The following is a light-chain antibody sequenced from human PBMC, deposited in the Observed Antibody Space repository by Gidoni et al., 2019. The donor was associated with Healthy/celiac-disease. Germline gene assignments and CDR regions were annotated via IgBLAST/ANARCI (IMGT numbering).Light chain of an antibody. CDR3: SSYTSSSTRV. J-gene: IGLJ3*02. Sequence: QSALTQPASVSGSPGQSITISCTGTSSDGSGYNYVSWYQQHPGKAPTPMIYEVSNRPSGVSNRFSGSKSGNTASLTISGLQAEDEADYYCSSYTSSSTRVFGGGTKLTV. CDR2: EVS. V-gene: IGLV2-14*01. CDR1: SSDGSGYNY.